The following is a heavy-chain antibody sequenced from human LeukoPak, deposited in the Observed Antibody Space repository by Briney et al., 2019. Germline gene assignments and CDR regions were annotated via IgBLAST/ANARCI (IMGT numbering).Heavy chain of an antibody. Sequence: GASVKVSCKGSGYTFSGYYMHWVRQAPGQGLESMGWINSNSGARNYAPKFQGRVTFSRDNSISTAYMELSSLRSDDTAIYYCARGRGGATTGFDHWGQGTLVTVSS. D-gene: IGHD1-26*01. CDR2: INSNSGAR. J-gene: IGHJ4*02. V-gene: IGHV1-2*02. CDR3: ARGRGGATTGFDH. CDR1: GYTFSGYY.